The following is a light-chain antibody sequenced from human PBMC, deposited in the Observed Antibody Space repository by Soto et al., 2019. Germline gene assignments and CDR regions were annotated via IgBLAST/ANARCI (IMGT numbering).Light chain of an antibody. CDR2: MNN. Sequence: QAVVTQPPSLSGTPGQTVTISCIGSRSNIGSAIVHWYQQLPGTAPKHLIYMNNQRPSGVPDRFSGSKSGTSASLVITGLRPEDEADYYCVAWDDNLSSRVFGGGTQLTVL. CDR1: RSNIGSAI. CDR3: VAWDDNLSSRV. J-gene: IGLJ3*02. V-gene: IGLV1-47*01.